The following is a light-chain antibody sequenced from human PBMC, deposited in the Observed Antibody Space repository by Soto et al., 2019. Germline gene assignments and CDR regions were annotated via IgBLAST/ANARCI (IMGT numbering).Light chain of an antibody. J-gene: IGLJ1*01. V-gene: IGLV2-14*01. Sequence: QSALTQPASVSGSPGQSITISCTGTSSDVGGYKYVSWYQQHPGKAPKLIIYEVSNRPSGVSDRFSGSKSDNTASLTISGLQAEDEADYYCSSYTRSSIPVFGTGTKVTVL. CDR3: SSYTRSSIPV. CDR1: SSDVGGYKY. CDR2: EVS.